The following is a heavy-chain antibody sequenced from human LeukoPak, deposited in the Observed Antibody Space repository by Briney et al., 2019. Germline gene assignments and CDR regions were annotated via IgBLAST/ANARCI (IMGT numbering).Heavy chain of an antibody. CDR3: ARDGSVHGDFTQGFDY. V-gene: IGHV3-48*03. J-gene: IGHJ4*02. CDR1: GFNFSSYA. Sequence: PGGSLRLSCAASGFNFSSYAMSWVRQAPGKGLEWVSYISSSGSTIKYAESVKGRFTISRDNAKNSLYLQMNSLRAEDTAVYYCARDGSVHGDFTQGFDYWGQGTLVTVSS. D-gene: IGHD4-17*01. CDR2: ISSSGSTI.